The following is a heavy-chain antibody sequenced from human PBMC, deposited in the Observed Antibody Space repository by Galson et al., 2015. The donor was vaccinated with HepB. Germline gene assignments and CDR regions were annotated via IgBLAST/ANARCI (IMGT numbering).Heavy chain of an antibody. CDR1: GFTFSTYV. CDR2: ITGNGDGE. D-gene: IGHD2-2*01. V-gene: IGHV3-23*01. CDR3: ARIALGYCSSSSCFSLFDY. Sequence: SLRVSCAVSGFTFSTYVMIWVRQAPGKGLESVWRITGNGDGESYVESVKGGFTVSRDNSKNTLNLLMNSLRAEDTALYYRARIALGYCSSSSCFSLFDYWGQGTLVTVSS. J-gene: IGHJ4*02.